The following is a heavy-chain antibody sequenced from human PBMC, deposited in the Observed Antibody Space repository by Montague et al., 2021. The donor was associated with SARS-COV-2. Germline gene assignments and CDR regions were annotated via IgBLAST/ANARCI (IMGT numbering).Heavy chain of an antibody. Sequence: PALVKPTQTLTLTCTFSGISLSTSGVGVAWIRQPPGNALEWLALIYWDDDERYSPSMRSRLTITKDTSENQVVLRMTNMDPMDTATYYCAPLGFDSRSYYAPHNWFDPWGQGSLVTVSS. CDR3: APLGFDSRSYYAPHNWFDP. V-gene: IGHV2-5*02. CDR1: GISLSTSGVG. CDR2: IYWDDDE. D-gene: IGHD3-10*01. J-gene: IGHJ5*02.